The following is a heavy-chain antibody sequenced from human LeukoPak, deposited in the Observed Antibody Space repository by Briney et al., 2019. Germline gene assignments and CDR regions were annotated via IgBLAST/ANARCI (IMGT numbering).Heavy chain of an antibody. J-gene: IGHJ4*02. Sequence: SGTLSLTCAVYGGSFSGYYWSWIRQPPGKGLEWIGEINHSGSTNYNPSLKSRVTISVDTSKNQFSLKLSSVTAADTAVYYCARGVPDSSGYYYLYFDYWGQGTLVTVSS. V-gene: IGHV4-34*01. CDR2: INHSGST. CDR3: ARGVPDSSGYYYLYFDY. D-gene: IGHD3-22*01. CDR1: GGSFSGYY.